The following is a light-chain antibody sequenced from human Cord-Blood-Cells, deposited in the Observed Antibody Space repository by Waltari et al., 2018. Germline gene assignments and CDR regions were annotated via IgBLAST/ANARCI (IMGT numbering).Light chain of an antibody. V-gene: IGLV5-45*02. J-gene: IGLJ2*01. CDR2: YKSDSDK. CDR1: IALNVGPYR. CDR3: MIWHSSAVV. Sequence: QAVLPQPSSLSASPGASASLPCTLRIALNVGPYRIYWYQQKPGSPPQYLLRYKSDSDKQQGSGVPSRFSGSKDASANAGILLISGLQSEDEADYYCMIWHSSAVVFGGGTKLTVL.